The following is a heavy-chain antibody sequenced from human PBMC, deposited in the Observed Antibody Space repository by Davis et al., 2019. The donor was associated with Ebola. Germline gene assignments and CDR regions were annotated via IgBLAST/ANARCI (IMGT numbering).Heavy chain of an antibody. CDR3: AKGGYGGNSYYYYYSMDV. Sequence: GESLKISCAASGFTFSSYGMHWVRQAPGKGLEWVAVISYDGSNKYYADSVKGRFTISRDNSKNTLYLQMNSLRAEDTAVYYCAKGGYGGNSYYYYYSMDVWGQGTTVTVSS. V-gene: IGHV3-30*18. J-gene: IGHJ6*02. CDR2: ISYDGSNK. D-gene: IGHD4-23*01. CDR1: GFTFSSYG.